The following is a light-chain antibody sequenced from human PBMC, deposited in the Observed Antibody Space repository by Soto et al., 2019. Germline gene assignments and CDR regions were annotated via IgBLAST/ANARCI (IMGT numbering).Light chain of an antibody. CDR3: SAWDGSLNGGV. V-gene: IGLV1-44*01. J-gene: IGLJ3*02. CDR1: TSNIGSHP. CDR2: ITN. Sequence: QSVLTQPPSASGTPGQRVTISCSGSTSNIGSHPVNWYQQLPGTAPKLLIYITNQRTSGVPDRFSGSKSGTSASLAISGLQSEDEADYYCSAWDGSLNGGVFGGGTKLTVL.